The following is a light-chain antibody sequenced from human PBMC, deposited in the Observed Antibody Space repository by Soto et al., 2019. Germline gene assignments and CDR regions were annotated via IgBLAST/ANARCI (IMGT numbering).Light chain of an antibody. V-gene: IGKV3-20*01. CDR1: QCVSKY. CDR2: GAS. J-gene: IGKJ1*01. CDR3: QQYGGSPQT. Sequence: EIVLTQSPGTLALSPGEGATLSCRASQCVSKYLAWYQQKPGQAPRLLIYGASSRATGIPDSFSGSGSGTDFTLTISRLEPEDFAVYYCQQYGGSPQTFGQGTKVEIK.